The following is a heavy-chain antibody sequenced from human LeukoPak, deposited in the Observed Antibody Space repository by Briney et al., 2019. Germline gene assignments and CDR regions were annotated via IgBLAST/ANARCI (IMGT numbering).Heavy chain of an antibody. CDR3: ARDSTPLDY. CDR2: INPNTGGT. J-gene: IGHJ4*02. D-gene: IGHD2/OR15-2a*01. Sequence: GASVKVSCKTSGYTFTGNYMHWVRQAPGQGLEWMGWINPNTGGTNYAQKFQGRVSMTRDTSISKAYMDLSRLRSDDTAVYYCARDSTPLDYWGQGTLVTVSS. CDR1: GYTFTGNY. V-gene: IGHV1-2*02.